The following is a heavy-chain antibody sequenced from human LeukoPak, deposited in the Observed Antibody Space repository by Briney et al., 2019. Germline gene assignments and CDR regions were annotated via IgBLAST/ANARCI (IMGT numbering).Heavy chain of an antibody. V-gene: IGHV1-69*13. D-gene: IGHD3-3*01. CDR2: IIPIFGTA. J-gene: IGHJ5*02. CDR3: ARDRYGVVLYNWFDP. Sequence: ASVKVSCKASGGTFSSYAISWVRQAPGQGLEWMGGIIPIFGTANYAQKFHGRVTITADESTSTAYMELSSLRSEDTAVYYCARDRYGVVLYNWFDPWGQGTLVTVSS. CDR1: GGTFSSYA.